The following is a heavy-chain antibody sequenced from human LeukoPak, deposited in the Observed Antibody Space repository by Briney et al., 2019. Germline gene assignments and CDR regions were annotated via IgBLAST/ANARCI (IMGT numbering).Heavy chain of an antibody. CDR3: ARWELLPAWFDP. D-gene: IGHD1-26*01. CDR2: IYYSGST. J-gene: IGHJ5*02. CDR1: GGSISSYY. V-gene: IGHV4-59*01. Sequence: PSETLSLTCTVSGGSISSYYWSWIRQPPGKGLEWIGYIYYSGSTNYNPSLKSRVTISVDTSKNQFSLKLSSVTAADTAVYYCARWELLPAWFDPWGQGTLVTVSS.